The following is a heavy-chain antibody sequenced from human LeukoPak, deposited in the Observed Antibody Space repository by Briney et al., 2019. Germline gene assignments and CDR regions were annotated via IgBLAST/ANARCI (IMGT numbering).Heavy chain of an antibody. D-gene: IGHD3-10*01. V-gene: IGHV4-59*01. CDR2: IYYSGST. CDR3: ARVRSGYYGPFDP. J-gene: IGHJ5*02. CDR1: GGSISSYY. Sequence: KPSETLSLTCTVSGGSISSYYWSWIRQPPGKGLEWIGYIYYSGSTNYNPSLKSRVTISVDTSKNQFSLKLSSVTAADTAVYYCARVRSGYYGPFDPWGQGTLVTVSS.